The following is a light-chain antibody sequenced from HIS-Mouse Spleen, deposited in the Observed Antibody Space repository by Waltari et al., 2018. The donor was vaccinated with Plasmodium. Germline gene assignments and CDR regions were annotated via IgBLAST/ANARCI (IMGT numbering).Light chain of an antibody. CDR3: YSTDSSGNHRV. CDR2: EDS. J-gene: IGLJ3*02. CDR1: ALPKKY. Sequence: SYELTQPPSVSVSPGQTARITCSGDALPKKYAYWYQQKSGQAPLLGIYEDSKRPSGLPGRFSGSSSGTMATLTISGAQVEDEADYYCYSTDSSGNHRVFGGGTKLTVL. V-gene: IGLV3-10*01.